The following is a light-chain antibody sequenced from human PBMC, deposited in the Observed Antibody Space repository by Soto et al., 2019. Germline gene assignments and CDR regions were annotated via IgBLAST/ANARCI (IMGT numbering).Light chain of an antibody. CDR1: QSVLFTSTNKNY. J-gene: IGKJ2*01. CDR3: QQHFSLPPT. V-gene: IGKV4-1*01. Sequence: DIVMTQSPASLAVSVGETVTIKCKSSQSVLFTSTNKNYLVWYQQKEGQPPRLLMFWASTRESGVPDRFSGKGSGTDFTLSISNLQADDVAVYYCQQHFSLPPTFGQGTKLEIK. CDR2: WAS.